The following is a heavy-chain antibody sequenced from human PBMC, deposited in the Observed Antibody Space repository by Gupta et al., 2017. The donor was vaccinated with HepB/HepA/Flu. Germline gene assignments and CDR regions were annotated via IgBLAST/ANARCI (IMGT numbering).Heavy chain of an antibody. CDR3: ARDGRPGGDYGYYYYYMDV. V-gene: IGHV1-69*01. CDR1: GGTFSSYA. J-gene: IGHJ6*03. D-gene: IGHD4-17*01. Sequence: QVQLVQSGAEVTKPGSSVKVSCKASGGTFSSYAISWVRQAPGQGLEWMGWIIPIFGTANYAQKFQGRVTITADESTSTAYMELSSLRSEDTAVDYCARDGRPGGDYGYYYYYMDVWGKGTTVTVSS. CDR2: IIPIFGTA.